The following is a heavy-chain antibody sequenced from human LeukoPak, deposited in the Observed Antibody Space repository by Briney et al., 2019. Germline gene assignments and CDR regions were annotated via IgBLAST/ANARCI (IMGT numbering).Heavy chain of an antibody. Sequence: ASVKVSCKASGGTFSSYAISWVRQAPGQGLEWMGGIIPIFGTANYAQKFQGRVTITADKSTSTAYMELSSLRSEDTAVYYCARQNYYGSGSYSRTPTSYYYYMDVWGKGTTVTVSS. D-gene: IGHD3-10*01. CDR1: GGTFSSYA. CDR2: IIPIFGTA. CDR3: ARQNYYGSGSYSRTPTSYYYYMDV. J-gene: IGHJ6*03. V-gene: IGHV1-69*06.